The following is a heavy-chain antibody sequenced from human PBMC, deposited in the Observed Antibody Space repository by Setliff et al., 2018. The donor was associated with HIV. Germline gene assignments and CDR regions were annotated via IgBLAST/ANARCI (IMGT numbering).Heavy chain of an antibody. J-gene: IGHJ4*02. V-gene: IGHV4-59*08. Sequence: SETLSLTCTVSGGSISSYYWSWIRQPPGKGLEWIGYIYYSGSTNYNPSLKSRVTISVDTSKNQFSLKLSSVTAADTAVYYCARQDIPTGYYLFDYWGQGTLVTVSS. D-gene: IGHD3-9*01. CDR1: GGSISSYY. CDR2: IYYSGST. CDR3: ARQDIPTGYYLFDY.